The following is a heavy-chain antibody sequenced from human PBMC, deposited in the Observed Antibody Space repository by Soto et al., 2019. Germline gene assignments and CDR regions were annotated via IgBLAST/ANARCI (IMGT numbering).Heavy chain of an antibody. CDR2: ISYDGSNK. V-gene: IGHV3-30*18. D-gene: IGHD1-1*01. CDR1: GFTFSSYG. J-gene: IGHJ6*02. Sequence: GGSLRLSCAASGFTFSSYGMHWVRLAPGKGLEWVAVISYDGSNKYYADSVKGRFTISRDNSKNTLYLQMNSLRAEDTAVYYCAKVGANDLYGMDVWGQGTTVTVSS. CDR3: AKVGANDLYGMDV.